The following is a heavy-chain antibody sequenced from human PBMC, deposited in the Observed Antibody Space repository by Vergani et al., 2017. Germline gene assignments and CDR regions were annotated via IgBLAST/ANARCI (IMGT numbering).Heavy chain of an antibody. CDR2: IKQDGSEK. CDR1: GFTFSSYW. V-gene: IGHV3-7*01. D-gene: IGHD6-13*01. J-gene: IGHJ3*02. Sequence: EVHLVESGGGLVQPGGSLRLSCAASGFTFSSYWMSWVRQAPRKGLEWVANIKQDGSEKYYVDYEKGRFTISRDNAKNSLYLQINSLRSEDTAVYYCARAGYIAAAWYAFDIWGQGTMVTVSS. CDR3: ARAGYIAAAWYAFDI.